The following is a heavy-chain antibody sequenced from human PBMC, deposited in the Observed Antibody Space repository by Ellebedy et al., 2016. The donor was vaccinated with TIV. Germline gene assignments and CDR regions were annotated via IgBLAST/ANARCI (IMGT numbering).Heavy chain of an antibody. J-gene: IGHJ4*02. D-gene: IGHD5-24*01. V-gene: IGHV1-2*02. Sequence: ASVKVSCKASGYTFTGYYMHWVRQAPGQGLEWTGWINPNSGGTNYAQKFQGRVTMTRDTSISTAYMELSRLRSDDTAVYYCAKVEEMGLWPTDYWGQGTLVTVSS. CDR2: INPNSGGT. CDR1: GYTFTGYY. CDR3: AKVEEMGLWPTDY.